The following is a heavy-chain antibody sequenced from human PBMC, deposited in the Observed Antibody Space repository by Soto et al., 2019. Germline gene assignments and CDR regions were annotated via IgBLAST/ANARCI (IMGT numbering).Heavy chain of an antibody. CDR1: GFTFSSYA. D-gene: IGHD6-6*01. Sequence: QPGGSLRLSCSASGFTFSSYAMHWVRQAPGKGLEWVAGISYDGSNKYYADSVKGRFTISRDNSKNTLYLQMNSLRAEDTAVYYCARAEDSSSSFGYWGQGTLVTVSS. J-gene: IGHJ4*02. CDR3: ARAEDSSSSFGY. V-gene: IGHV3-30-3*01. CDR2: ISYDGSNK.